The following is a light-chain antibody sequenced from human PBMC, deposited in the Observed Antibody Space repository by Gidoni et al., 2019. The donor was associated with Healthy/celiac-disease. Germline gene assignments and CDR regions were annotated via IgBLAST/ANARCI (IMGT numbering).Light chain of an antibody. CDR1: SGHRSYA. Sequence: QLVLTQSPSSSASLGASVKLTCPLSSGHRSYAIAWHQQQPDKGPRYLMKLNSDGSHSKGDGIPDRFSGSSSGAERYLTISSLQSEDEADYYCQTWGTGIWVFGGGTKLTVL. V-gene: IGLV4-69*01. J-gene: IGLJ3*02. CDR3: QTWGTGIWV. CDR2: LNSDGSH.